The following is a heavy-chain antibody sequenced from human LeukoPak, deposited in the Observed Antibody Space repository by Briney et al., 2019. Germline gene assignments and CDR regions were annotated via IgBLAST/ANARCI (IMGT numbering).Heavy chain of an antibody. V-gene: IGHV3-7*01. J-gene: IGHJ4*02. D-gene: IGHD4-17*01. Sequence: GGSLRLSCAASGFTFSSYWMIWVREAPGKGLEGVANIKQDGSEKYYVDSVKGRFTISRDNAKNSLYLQMNSLRAEDTAVYYCASQSTPVTIFDYWGQGTLVTVSS. CDR2: IKQDGSEK. CDR3: ASQSTPVTIFDY. CDR1: GFTFSSYW.